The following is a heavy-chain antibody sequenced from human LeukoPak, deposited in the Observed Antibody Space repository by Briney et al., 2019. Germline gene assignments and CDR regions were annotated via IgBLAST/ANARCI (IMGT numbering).Heavy chain of an antibody. CDR3: SFSPLYYYYYMDV. D-gene: IGHD3-3*02. J-gene: IGHJ6*03. CDR1: GFTFGDYA. CDR2: IRSKAYGGTT. Sequence: GGSLRLSCTASGFTFGDYAMSWVRQAPGKGLEWVGFIRSKAYGGTTEYAASVKGRFTISRDDSKSIAYLQMSSLKTEDTAVYYCSFSPLYYYYYMDVWGKGTTVTISS. V-gene: IGHV3-49*04.